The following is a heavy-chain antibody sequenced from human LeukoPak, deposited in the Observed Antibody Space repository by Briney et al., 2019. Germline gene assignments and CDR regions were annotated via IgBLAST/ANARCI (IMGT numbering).Heavy chain of an antibody. CDR1: GVSISSYY. J-gene: IGHJ6*03. D-gene: IGHD5-18*01. CDR3: ARDGYSYGHEYYMDV. V-gene: IGHV4-59*01. Sequence: SETLSLTCTVSGVSISSYYWSWIRQPPGKGLEWVGYIYYSGSTNYNPSLKSRVTMSLDTSKNQFSLKLNSVTAADTAVYYCARDGYSYGHEYYMDVWGKGTTVTISS. CDR2: IYYSGST.